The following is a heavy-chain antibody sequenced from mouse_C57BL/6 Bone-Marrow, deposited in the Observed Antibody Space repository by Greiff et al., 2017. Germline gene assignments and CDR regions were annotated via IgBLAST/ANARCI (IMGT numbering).Heavy chain of an antibody. Sequence: QVQLQQPGAELVRPGTSVKLSCKASGYTFTSYWMHWVKQRPGQGLEWIGVIDPSDSYTNYNQKFKGKATLTVDTSSSTAYMQLSSLTSEDSAVYYCASSYDYVRYYAMDYWGQGTSVTVSS. V-gene: IGHV1-59*01. CDR1: GYTFTSYW. J-gene: IGHJ4*01. CDR3: ASSYDYVRYYAMDY. D-gene: IGHD2-4*01. CDR2: IDPSDSYT.